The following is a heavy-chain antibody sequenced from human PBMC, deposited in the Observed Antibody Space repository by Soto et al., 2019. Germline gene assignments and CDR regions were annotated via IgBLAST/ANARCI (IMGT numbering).Heavy chain of an antibody. CDR1: GYTFTSYG. D-gene: IGHD3-22*01. Sequence: SVKVSCKASGYTFTSYGISWVRQAPGQGLEWMGWIIPIYGKANYAQKFQGRVTITADESTSTAYMELSSLRSEDTAVYYCARDCITMIVVVKLDYGMDVWGQGTTVTVSS. V-gene: IGHV1-69*13. J-gene: IGHJ6*02. CDR2: IIPIYGKA. CDR3: ARDCITMIVVVKLDYGMDV.